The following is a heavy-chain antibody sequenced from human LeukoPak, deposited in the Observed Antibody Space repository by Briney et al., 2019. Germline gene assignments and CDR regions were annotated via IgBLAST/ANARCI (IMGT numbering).Heavy chain of an antibody. D-gene: IGHD6-13*01. CDR1: GFTFSSYA. J-gene: IGHJ4*02. CDR3: ARDMGRAWYGPPDY. CDR2: ISGSGGST. Sequence: PGGSLRLSCAASGFTFSSYAMGWVRQAPGKGLEWVSAISGSGGSTYYADSVKGRFTISRDNSKNTLYLQMNSLRAEDTAVYFCARDMGRAWYGPPDYWGQGTLVTVSS. V-gene: IGHV3-23*01.